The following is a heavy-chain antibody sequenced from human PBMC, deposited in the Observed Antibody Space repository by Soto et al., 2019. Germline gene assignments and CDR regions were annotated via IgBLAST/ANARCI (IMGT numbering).Heavy chain of an antibody. Sequence: GGSLRLSCAASGFTFSDYYMSWIRQAPGKGLEWVSYISSSSSYIYYADSVKGRFTISRDNAKNSLYLQMNSLRAEDTAVYYCAREGYGYYDFLTGYYYYYGMDFWGPGTMVTVSS. V-gene: IGHV3-11*06. CDR1: GFTFSDYY. CDR3: AREGYGYYDFLTGYYYYYGMDF. D-gene: IGHD3-9*01. CDR2: ISSSSSYI. J-gene: IGHJ6*02.